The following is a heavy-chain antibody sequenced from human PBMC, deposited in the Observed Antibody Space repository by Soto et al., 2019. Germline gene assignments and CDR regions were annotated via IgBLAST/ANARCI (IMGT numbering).Heavy chain of an antibody. D-gene: IGHD5-12*01. CDR2: IFYSGST. CDR3: ATDGSGYGRFDY. V-gene: IGHV4-30-4*01. CDR1: GYSISSVYYY. J-gene: IGHJ4*02. Sequence: SETLYLTCTVSGYSISSVYYYWSWIRQPPGKGLEWIGYIFYSGSTYYNPSLKSRVTMSLDTSKNQFSLNLNSVTAADTAVYYCATDGSGYGRFDYWGQGTLVTVSS.